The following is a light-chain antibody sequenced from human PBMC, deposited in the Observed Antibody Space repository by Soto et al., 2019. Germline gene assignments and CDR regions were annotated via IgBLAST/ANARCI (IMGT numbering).Light chain of an antibody. Sequence: DIVMIQSPDSLAVSLGERATINCNSSQSVFYSSNNKNYLAWYQQKAGQPPKVLFYWASTRESGVPDRFSGSGSGTDFTLTISSLQAEDVAVYYCQQYCGTPPTFGQGTKVEIK. CDR3: QQYCGTPPT. J-gene: IGKJ1*01. CDR1: QSVFYSSNNKNY. CDR2: WAS. V-gene: IGKV4-1*01.